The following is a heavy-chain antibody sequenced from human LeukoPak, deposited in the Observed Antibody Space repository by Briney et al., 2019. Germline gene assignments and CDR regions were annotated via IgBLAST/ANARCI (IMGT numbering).Heavy chain of an antibody. CDR1: GYTFTNYG. CDR2: ISAYNGNT. J-gene: IGHJ4*02. V-gene: IGHV1-18*01. CDR3: ASGFLGGYDSNFDY. D-gene: IGHD5-12*01. Sequence: EASVKVSCKASGYTFTNYGISWVRQAPGQGLEWMGWISAYNGNTSYAQKLQGRVTMTTDTSTSTAYMELRSLRSDDTAVYYCASGFLGGYDSNFDYWGQGTLVTVSS.